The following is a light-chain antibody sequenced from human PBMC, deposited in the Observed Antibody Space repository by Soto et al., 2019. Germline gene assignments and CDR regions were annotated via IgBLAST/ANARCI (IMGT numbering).Light chain of an antibody. V-gene: IGLV2-11*01. J-gene: IGLJ3*02. CDR1: SSDVGAYNY. Sequence: QSALTQPRSVSGSPGQSVTISCSATSSDVGAYNYVSWYQHHPGKAPKLVIYDVTKRPSGVPDRFAGSKSGNTASLTISGLQPEDEADDYCCSYAGSSLGVFGGGTKLTVL. CDR3: CSYAGSSLGV. CDR2: DVT.